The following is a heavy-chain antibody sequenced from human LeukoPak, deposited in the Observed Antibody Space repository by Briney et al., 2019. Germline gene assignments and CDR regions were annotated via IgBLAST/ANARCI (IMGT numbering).Heavy chain of an antibody. J-gene: IGHJ6*02. D-gene: IGHD2-2*03. CDR2: IYYSGST. Sequence: SETLSLTCTVSGGSISSYYWSWIRQPPGKGLEWIGYIYYSGSTNYNPSLKSRVTISVDTSKNQFSLKLSSVTAADTAVYYCARGLGIVVVPAAASYYGMDVWGQGTTVTVSS. V-gene: IGHV4-59*12. CDR3: ARGLGIVVVPAAASYYGMDV. CDR1: GGSISSYY.